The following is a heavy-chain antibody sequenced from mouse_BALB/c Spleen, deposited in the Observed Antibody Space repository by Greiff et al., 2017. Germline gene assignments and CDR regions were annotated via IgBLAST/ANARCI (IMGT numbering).Heavy chain of an antibody. CDR3: ARGSYDGYPYYAMDY. J-gene: IGHJ4*01. CDR2: INSNGGST. Sequence: DVMLVESGGGLVQPGGSLKLSCAASGFTFSSYGMSWVRQTPDKRLELVATINSNGGSTYYPDSVKGRFTISRDNAKNTLYLQMSSLKSEDTAMYYCARGSYDGYPYYAMDYWGQGTSVTVSS. D-gene: IGHD2-3*01. CDR1: GFTFSSYG. V-gene: IGHV5-6-3*01.